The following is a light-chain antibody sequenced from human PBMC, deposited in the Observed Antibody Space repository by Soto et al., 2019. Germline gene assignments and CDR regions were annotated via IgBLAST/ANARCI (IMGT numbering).Light chain of an antibody. CDR1: QSISSW. V-gene: IGKV1-12*01. CDR3: QQASSFPLT. J-gene: IGKJ4*01. CDR2: SAS. Sequence: DIQMTRSPSTLSASVGDRVTITCRASQSISSWLAWYQQKPGKAPKLLIYSASSLQSGTPSRFTGRGSGAAFTLTITNLQPEDVGVYHCQQASSFPLTFGGGTKVDIK.